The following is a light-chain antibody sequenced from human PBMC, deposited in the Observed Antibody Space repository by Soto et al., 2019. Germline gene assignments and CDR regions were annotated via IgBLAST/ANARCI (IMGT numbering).Light chain of an antibody. CDR3: QQSNIYPLT. Sequence: DVQMTQSPSSLSASVGDRVTITCRASEDINSYLAWYEQKPGNAPKSLIYAAYSLQTGVPSRFSGSESGTDFPLTISNLQPEDSATYYCQQSNIYPLTFGGGTKVEIK. CDR2: AAY. CDR1: EDINSY. V-gene: IGKV1D-16*01. J-gene: IGKJ4*01.